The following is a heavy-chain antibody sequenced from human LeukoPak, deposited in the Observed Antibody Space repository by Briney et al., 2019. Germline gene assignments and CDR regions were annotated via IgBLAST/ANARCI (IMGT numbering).Heavy chain of an antibody. CDR2: IYYSGTT. CDR3: ARSSFHLTNWFDP. V-gene: IGHV4-59*01. D-gene: IGHD6-13*01. CDR1: GGSISSYY. J-gene: IGHJ5*02. Sequence: SETLSLTCTVSGGSISSYYWSWIRQPPGKGLEWIGYIYYSGTTNYNPSLKSRVTISVDTSKNQFSLKLSSVTAADTAVYYCARSSFHLTNWFDPWGQGTLVTVSS.